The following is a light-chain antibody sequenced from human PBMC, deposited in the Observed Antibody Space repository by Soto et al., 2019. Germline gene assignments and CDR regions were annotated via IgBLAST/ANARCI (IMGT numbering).Light chain of an antibody. CDR2: GAS. Sequence: EIVLTQYPGTLSLSPGQRATLSCRASQSVSNNYLAWYQQKPGQAPRLLIYGASNRTTGIPDRFSGSGSGTDFTLTISRLEPEAFAVYYCQHYGSSGTFGQGTKVDIK. V-gene: IGKV3-20*01. J-gene: IGKJ1*01. CDR3: QHYGSSGT. CDR1: QSVSNNY.